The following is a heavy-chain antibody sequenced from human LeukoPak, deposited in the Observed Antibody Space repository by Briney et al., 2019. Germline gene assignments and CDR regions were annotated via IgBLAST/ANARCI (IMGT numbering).Heavy chain of an antibody. Sequence: GGSLRLSCAASGFTFSSYGMHWVRQAPGKGLGWVAVIWYDGNNKYYADSVKGRFTISRDNSKNTLYLQMNSLRAEDTAVYYGARDLGAGLGEAFDIWGQGTMVTVS. CDR2: IWYDGNNK. J-gene: IGHJ3*02. V-gene: IGHV3-33*01. CDR1: GFTFSSYG. CDR3: ARDLGAGLGEAFDI. D-gene: IGHD3-16*01.